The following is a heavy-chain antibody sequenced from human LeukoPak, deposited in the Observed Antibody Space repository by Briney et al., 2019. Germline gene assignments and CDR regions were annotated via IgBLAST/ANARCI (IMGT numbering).Heavy chain of an antibody. D-gene: IGHD1-1*01. CDR3: AKDIDGYWNEEDYVLDP. CDR2: ISGSGGST. V-gene: IGHV3-23*01. Sequence: RSGGSLRLSCAASGFTFSSYAMSWVRQAPGKGLEWVSAISGSGGSTYYADSVKGRFTISRDNSKNTLYLQMNSLRAEDTAVYYCAKDIDGYWNEEDYVLDPWGQGTLVTVSS. CDR1: GFTFSSYA. J-gene: IGHJ5*02.